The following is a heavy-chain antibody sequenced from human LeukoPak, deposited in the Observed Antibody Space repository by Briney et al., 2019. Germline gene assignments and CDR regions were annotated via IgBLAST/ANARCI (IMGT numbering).Heavy chain of an antibody. CDR3: SRGGYHHGFDI. Sequence: GGSLRLSCTASGFTFAFRSYWMRWVRQAPGKGLVWIPRIDNDGSDTIYADSVKGRFTISRDNAKNTLYLQMNSLRAEDTAVYYCSRGGYHHGFDIWGQGTMVTVSS. J-gene: IGHJ3*02. CDR1: GFTFAFRSYW. CDR2: IDNDGSDT. D-gene: IGHD3-16*02. V-gene: IGHV3-74*01.